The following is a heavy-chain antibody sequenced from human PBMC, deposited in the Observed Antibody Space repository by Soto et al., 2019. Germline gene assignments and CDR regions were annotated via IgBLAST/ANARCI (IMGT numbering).Heavy chain of an antibody. CDR3: TKGGSHGWYDGFGI. CDR2: ISGSGGST. V-gene: IGHV3-23*01. D-gene: IGHD6-19*01. CDR1: GFTFSSYV. Sequence: EVQLLESGGGLVQPGGSLRLSCAASGFTFSSYVMNWVRQAPGKGLEWVSTISGSGGSTYYADSVEGRFTFSRDNSKNTLHLLMISTRAELTSVYYCTKGGSHGWYDGFGIWGQGTMVTVSS. J-gene: IGHJ3*02.